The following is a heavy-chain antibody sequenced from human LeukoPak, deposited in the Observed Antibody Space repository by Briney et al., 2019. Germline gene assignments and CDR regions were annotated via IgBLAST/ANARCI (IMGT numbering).Heavy chain of an antibody. CDR1: GFTFSSYW. CDR3: AREDHYYDFWSGYFPVFDY. J-gene: IGHJ4*02. Sequence: PGGSLRLSCAASGFTFSSYWMHWVRQAPGKGLVWVSRINSDGSNTTYADSVKGRFTISRDNAKNTLYLQMNSLRAEDTAVYYCAREDHYYDFWSGYFPVFDYWGQATLVTVSS. D-gene: IGHD3-3*01. CDR2: INSDGSNT. V-gene: IGHV3-74*01.